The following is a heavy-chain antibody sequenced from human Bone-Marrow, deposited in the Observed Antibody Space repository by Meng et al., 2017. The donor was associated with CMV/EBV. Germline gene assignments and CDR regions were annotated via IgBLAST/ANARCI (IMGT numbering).Heavy chain of an antibody. V-gene: IGHV1-2*02. J-gene: IGHJ6*02. Sequence: ASVKVSCKASGYTFTGYYMHWVRQAPGQGLEWMGWINPNSGGTNYAQKFQGRVTMTRDTSISTAYMELSSLRSEDTAVYYCARGLVDQWRTKIDNNYYGMDVWGQGTTVTVSS. CDR2: INPNSGGT. D-gene: IGHD6-19*01. CDR1: GYTFTGYY. CDR3: ARGLVDQWRTKIDNNYYGMDV.